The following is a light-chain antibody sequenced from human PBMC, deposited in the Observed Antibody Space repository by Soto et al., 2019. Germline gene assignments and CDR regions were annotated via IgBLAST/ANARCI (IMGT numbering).Light chain of an antibody. CDR3: CSYAGSSTFV. V-gene: IGLV2-23*01. CDR1: SSDLGSYNL. Sequence: QSALTQPASVSGSPGQSITLSCTGTSSDLGSYNLVSWYQQHPGKAPKLMIYEGSKRPSGVSYRSSGSKSGNTASLTISGLQTEDEADYYCCSYAGSSTFVFGTGTKVTVL. CDR2: EGS. J-gene: IGLJ1*01.